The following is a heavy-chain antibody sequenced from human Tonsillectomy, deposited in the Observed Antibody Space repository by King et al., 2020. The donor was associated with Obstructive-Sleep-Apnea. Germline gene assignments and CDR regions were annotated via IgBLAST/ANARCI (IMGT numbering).Heavy chain of an antibody. D-gene: IGHD3-22*01. CDR2: IYYSGST. J-gene: IGHJ3*02. CDR1: GGSVSSGSYY. V-gene: IGHV4-61*01. Sequence: LQLQESGPGLVKPSETLSLTCTVSGGSVSSGSYYWSWIRQPPGKGLEWIGYIYYSGSTNYNPSLKSRVTISVDTSKNQFSLKLSSVTAADTAVYYCARVNYYDSSGYLLDAFDIWGQGTMVTVSS. CDR3: ARVNYYDSSGYLLDAFDI.